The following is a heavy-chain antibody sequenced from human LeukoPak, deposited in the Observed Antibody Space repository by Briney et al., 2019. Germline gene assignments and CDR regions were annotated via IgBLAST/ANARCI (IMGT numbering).Heavy chain of an antibody. Sequence: GGSLRLSCAASGFTYTSYTMRWARQAPGKGLVWVALIYGDGSFTRYADSVKGRFTISRDNAKNTVYLQMNSLRAEDTAVYYCVSFYETYWGRGTLVTVSS. CDR2: IYGDGSFT. V-gene: IGHV3-74*01. D-gene: IGHD2/OR15-2a*01. J-gene: IGHJ4*02. CDR1: GFTYTSYT. CDR3: VSFYETY.